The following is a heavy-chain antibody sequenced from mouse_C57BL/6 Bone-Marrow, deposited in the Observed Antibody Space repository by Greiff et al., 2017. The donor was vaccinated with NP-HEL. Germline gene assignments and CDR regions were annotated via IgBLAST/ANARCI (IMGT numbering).Heavy chain of an antibody. CDR3: ARSGGWAGFAY. CDR2: IDPSDSET. D-gene: IGHD2-3*01. CDR1: GYTFTSYW. Sequence: QVQLQQSGAELVRPGSSVKLSCKASGYTFTSYWMHWVKQRPIQGLEWIGNIDPSDSETHYNQKFKDKATLTVDKSSSTAYMQLSSLTSEDSAVYYCARSGGWAGFAYWGQGTLVTVSA. V-gene: IGHV1-52*01. J-gene: IGHJ3*01.